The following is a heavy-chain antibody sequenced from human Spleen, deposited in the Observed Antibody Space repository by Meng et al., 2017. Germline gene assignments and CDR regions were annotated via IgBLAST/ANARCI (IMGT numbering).Heavy chain of an antibody. Sequence: ASVKVSCKASGYTFTGYYMHWVRQAPGQGLEWMGWINPNSGGTNYAQKFQGRVTMTRDTSISTAYMELSRLRSDDTAVYYCARASTWSSPSGDYWGQGTLVTVSS. CDR3: ARASTWSSPSGDY. D-gene: IGHD6-13*01. V-gene: IGHV1-2*02. CDR2: INPNSGGT. CDR1: GYTFTGYY. J-gene: IGHJ4*02.